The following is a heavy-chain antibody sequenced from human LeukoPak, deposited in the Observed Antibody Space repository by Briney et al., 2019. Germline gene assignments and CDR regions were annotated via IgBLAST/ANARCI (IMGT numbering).Heavy chain of an antibody. CDR3: AKGHYDSSGYYKYYFDY. Sequence: AGGSLRLSCAASGFTVSNNFMTWVRQSPGKGLEYVSVIYAGSVTYYADSVKGRFTISRDNSKNTLYLQMNSLRAEDTAVYYCAKGHYDSSGYYKYYFDYWGQGTLVTVSS. J-gene: IGHJ4*02. CDR1: GFTVSNNF. D-gene: IGHD3-22*01. V-gene: IGHV3-53*01. CDR2: IYAGSVT.